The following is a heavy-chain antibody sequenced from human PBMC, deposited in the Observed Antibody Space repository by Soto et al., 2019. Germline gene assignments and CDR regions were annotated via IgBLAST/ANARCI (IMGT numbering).Heavy chain of an antibody. Sequence: QVQLQESGPGLVKPSQTLSLTCTVSGGSISSGGYYWSWIRQHPGKGLEWIGYIYYSGSTYYNPSLKGRVTISVDTSKNQFSLKLSSVTAADTAVYYCATTQAVAAAGGTTPPYYYYYGMDVWGQGTTVTVSS. CDR2: IYYSGST. J-gene: IGHJ6*02. CDR1: GGSISSGGYY. D-gene: IGHD6-13*01. CDR3: ATTQAVAAAGGTTPPYYYYYGMDV. V-gene: IGHV4-31*03.